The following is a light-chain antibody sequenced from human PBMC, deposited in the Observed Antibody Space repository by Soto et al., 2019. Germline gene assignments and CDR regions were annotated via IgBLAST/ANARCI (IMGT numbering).Light chain of an antibody. CDR3: HQYNYYRPT. J-gene: IGKJ1*01. CDR2: VAS. V-gene: IGKV1-5*01. CDR1: QSVRGW. Sequence: DIQMTQSPPTLSASVGATVTFTCRAIQSVRGWLAWYQRKPGEAPKLLIYVASALPRGVPSRFSGSGSGTKFTLTIASLQPDDFATYYCHQYNYYRPTFGQGTKVEIK.